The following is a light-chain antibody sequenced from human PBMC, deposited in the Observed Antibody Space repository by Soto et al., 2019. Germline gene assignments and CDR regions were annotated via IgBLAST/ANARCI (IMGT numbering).Light chain of an antibody. CDR1: QSISSY. V-gene: IGKV1-39*01. Sequence: DIQMTQSPSSLSASVGDRVTITCRASQSISSYLNWYQQKPGKAPKLLIYAASSLQSGVLSRFSGSGSGTDFTLTISSLQPEDFATYYCQQSYSTLGYTFGQGTKLEIK. CDR2: AAS. CDR3: QQSYSTLGYT. J-gene: IGKJ2*01.